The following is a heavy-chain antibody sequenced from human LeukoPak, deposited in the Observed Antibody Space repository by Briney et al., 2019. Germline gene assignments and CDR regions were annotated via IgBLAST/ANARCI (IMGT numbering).Heavy chain of an antibody. CDR3: AKDLRFLEWLSYPDY. D-gene: IGHD3-3*01. V-gene: IGHV3-30*02. CDR1: GFTFSSYG. CDR2: IRYDGSNK. J-gene: IGHJ4*02. Sequence: GGSLRLSCAASGFTFSSYGMHWVRQAPGKGLEWVAFIRYDGSNKYYADSVKGRFTISRDNPKNTLYLQMNSLRAEDTAVYYCAKDLRFLEWLSYPDYWGQGTLVTVSS.